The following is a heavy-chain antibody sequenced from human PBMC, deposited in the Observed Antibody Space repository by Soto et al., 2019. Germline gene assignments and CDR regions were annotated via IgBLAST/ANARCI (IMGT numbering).Heavy chain of an antibody. D-gene: IGHD2-2*01. CDR2: ISYDGSNK. V-gene: IGHV3-30-3*01. CDR3: ARGPYCSSTSCSGAVLGAFDI. CDR1: GFPFSSCA. Sequence: GGSLRLSCAASGFPFSSCAMYWVRQAPGKGLEWVAVISYDGSNKYYADSVKGRFTISRDNSKNTLYLQMNSLGTEDTAVYYCARGPYCSSTSCSGAVLGAFDIWGQGTMVTVSS. J-gene: IGHJ3*02.